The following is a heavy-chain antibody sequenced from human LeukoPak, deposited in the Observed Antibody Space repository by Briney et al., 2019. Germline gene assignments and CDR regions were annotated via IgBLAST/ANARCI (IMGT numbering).Heavy chain of an antibody. D-gene: IGHD3-3*01. CDR2: IRSKANSYAT. V-gene: IGHV3-73*01. CDR1: GFTFSGSA. Sequence: PGGSLRLSCAASGFTFSGSAMHWVRQASGKGLEWVGCIRSKANSYATAYAASVKGRFTISRDDSKNTAYLQMNSLKTEDTAVYYCTLRFLEWTIGMDVWGQGTTVTVSS. CDR3: TLRFLEWTIGMDV. J-gene: IGHJ6*02.